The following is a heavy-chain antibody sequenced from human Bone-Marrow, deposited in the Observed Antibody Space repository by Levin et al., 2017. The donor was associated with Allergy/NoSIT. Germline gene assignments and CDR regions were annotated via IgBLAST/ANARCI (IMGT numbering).Heavy chain of an antibody. CDR2: ISSSSSVI. CDR3: ARATGD. D-gene: IGHD1-14*01. Sequence: GESLKISCVGSGFTFSTYSMNWVRQAPGKGLEWVSFISSSSSVIYYAESVRGRFTISRDNAKNSLYLQMNSLRGDDTAVYYCARATGDWGQGTLVTVSS. J-gene: IGHJ4*02. V-gene: IGHV3-48*04. CDR1: GFTFSTYS.